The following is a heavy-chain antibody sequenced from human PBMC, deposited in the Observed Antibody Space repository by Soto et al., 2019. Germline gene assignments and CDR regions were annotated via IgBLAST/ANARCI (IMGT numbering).Heavy chain of an antibody. Sequence: QVQLQESGPGLVKPSQTLSLTCTVSGGSISVGVYYWNWIRQLPGKGPELIGYTYHTGSTYYNPSLESLVTISVDPSKNQFALRLSSVTAADTAVYYCARIGNPDASLYFDYWGQGTLVTVSS. CDR3: ARIGNPDASLYFDY. J-gene: IGHJ4*02. V-gene: IGHV4-31*01. CDR2: TYHTGST. D-gene: IGHD2-2*01. CDR1: GGSISVGVYY.